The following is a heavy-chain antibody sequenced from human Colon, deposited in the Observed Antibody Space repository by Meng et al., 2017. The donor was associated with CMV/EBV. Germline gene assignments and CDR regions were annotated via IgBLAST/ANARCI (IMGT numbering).Heavy chain of an antibody. CDR1: GFSVTSNY. CDR3: ARACRQVSNCYLDS. Sequence: GESLKISCAASGFSVTSNYMTWVRQAPGKGLEWVSFIRNDGSTTYTASVQGRFTISRDNSKNTVYLQMNSLRAEDTALDYCARACRQVSNCYLDSWGQGTQVTVSS. CDR2: IRNDGST. V-gene: IGHV3-53*01. J-gene: IGHJ4*02. D-gene: IGHD4-11*01.